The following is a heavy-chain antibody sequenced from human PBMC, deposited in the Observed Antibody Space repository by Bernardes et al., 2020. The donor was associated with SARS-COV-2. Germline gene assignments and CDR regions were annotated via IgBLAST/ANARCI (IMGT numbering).Heavy chain of an antibody. J-gene: IGHJ4*02. D-gene: IGHD3-22*01. V-gene: IGHV3-21*01. CDR1: GFTFSSYS. Sequence: GGSLRLSCAASGFTFSSYSMNWVRQAPGKGLEWVSSISSSSSYIYYADSVKGRFTISRDNAKNSLYLQMNSLRAEDTAVYYCARGEYYYDSSGYPVDYWGQGTLVTVSS. CDR3: ARGEYYYDSSGYPVDY. CDR2: ISSSSSYI.